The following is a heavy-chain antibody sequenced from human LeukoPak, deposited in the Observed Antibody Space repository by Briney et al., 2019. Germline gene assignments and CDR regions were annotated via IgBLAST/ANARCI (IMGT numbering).Heavy chain of an antibody. V-gene: IGHV3-23*01. J-gene: IGHJ4*02. CDR2: ISGSGGST. CDR3: AKEVSTGERSSGYYYVERYFDY. Sequence: GGSLRLSCAASGFTFSSYAMSWVRQAPGKGLEWVSAISGSGGSTYYADSVKGRFTISRDNSKNTLYLKMNSLRAEDTAVYYCAKEVSTGERSSGYYYVERYFDYWGQGTLVTVSS. D-gene: IGHD3-22*01. CDR1: GFTFSSYA.